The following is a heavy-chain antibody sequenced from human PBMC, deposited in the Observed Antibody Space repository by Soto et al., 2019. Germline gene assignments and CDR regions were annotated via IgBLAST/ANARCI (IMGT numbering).Heavy chain of an antibody. D-gene: IGHD2-2*01. CDR2: IYYTGST. J-gene: IGHJ3*02. Sequence: SETLSLTCTVSGGSISSYYWSWIRQPPGKGLEWIGYIYYTGSTNYSPSLKSRVTISVDTSRNQFSLKLSSVAAADTAVYYCAREGDCTTTSCYRAFHICGHGTMVTVSS. CDR1: GGSISSYY. V-gene: IGHV4-59*01. CDR3: AREGDCTTTSCYRAFHI.